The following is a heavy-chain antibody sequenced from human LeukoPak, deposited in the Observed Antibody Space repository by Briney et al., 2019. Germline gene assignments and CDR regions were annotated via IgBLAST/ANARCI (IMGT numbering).Heavy chain of an antibody. CDR2: IWYDGSNK. J-gene: IGHJ4*02. CDR1: GFTFSCYG. Sequence: PGGSLRLCCAASGFTFSCYGMHWVRQAPGKGLERVAVIWYDGSNKYYADSVEVRFTISRDNSKNTLYLQMNSLRAEDTAVCYCASSITMVRGVEKPDYWGQGTLVTVSS. D-gene: IGHD3-10*01. V-gene: IGHV3-33*01. CDR3: ASSITMVRGVEKPDY.